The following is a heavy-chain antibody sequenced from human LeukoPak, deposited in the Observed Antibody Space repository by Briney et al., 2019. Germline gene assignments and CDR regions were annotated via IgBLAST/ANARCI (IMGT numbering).Heavy chain of an antibody. CDR3: AKGGDSSSWLFDF. D-gene: IGHD6-13*01. J-gene: IGHJ4*02. Sequence: GGSLRFSCAASGFSFSSYAMSWVRQAPGKGLEWVSALSGTGRSTYYADSVRGRFTISRDNSKNTLFLQVNSLRAEDTAVYYCAKGGDSSSWLFDFWGQGTLVTVSS. CDR2: LSGTGRST. V-gene: IGHV3-23*01. CDR1: GFSFSSYA.